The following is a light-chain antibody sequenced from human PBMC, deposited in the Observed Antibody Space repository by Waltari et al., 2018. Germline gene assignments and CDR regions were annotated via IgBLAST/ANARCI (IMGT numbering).Light chain of an antibody. CDR1: QTIGFS. V-gene: IGKV3D-15*01. J-gene: IGKJ1*01. CDR3: QQYNRWPPGT. CDR2: HAS. Sequence: ETVMTQSPGTLSVSPGERATLSCRTSQTIGFSLAWYQQKPGQPPRLLIYHASTRATGISDRFSGSGSESDVTLTISNLQSEDVGVYYCQQYNRWPPGTFGQGTKVEI.